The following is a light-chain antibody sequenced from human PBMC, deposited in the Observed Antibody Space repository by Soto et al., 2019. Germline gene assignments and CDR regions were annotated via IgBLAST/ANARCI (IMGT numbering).Light chain of an antibody. CDR2: GAS. Sequence: EIVMTQSPATLSVSAGERATLSFRASQSVSSNLAWYQQKPGQAPRLLIYGASTRATGIPARFSGSGSGTDFTLTINRLEPEDFAVYYCQQYGSSPPTFGQGTKVE. CDR3: QQYGSSPPT. V-gene: IGKV3-15*01. J-gene: IGKJ1*01. CDR1: QSVSSN.